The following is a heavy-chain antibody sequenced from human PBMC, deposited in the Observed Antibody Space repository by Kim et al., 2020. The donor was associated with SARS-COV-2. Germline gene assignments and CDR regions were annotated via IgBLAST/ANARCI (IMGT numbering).Heavy chain of an antibody. CDR2: IYYSGST. CDR3: ARLSAITDWFDL. J-gene: IGHJ5*02. D-gene: IGHD1-20*01. CDR1: GGSISSSSYY. V-gene: IGHV4-39*01. Sequence: SETLSLTCTVSGGSISSSSYYWGWIRQPPGKGLEWIGSIYYSGSTYYNPSLKSRVTISVDTSKNQFSLKLSSVTAADTAVYYCARLSAITDWFDLWGQGT.